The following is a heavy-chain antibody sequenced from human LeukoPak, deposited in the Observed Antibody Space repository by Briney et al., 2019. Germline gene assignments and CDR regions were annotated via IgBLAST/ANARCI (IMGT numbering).Heavy chain of an antibody. CDR1: GGSFRGYY. J-gene: IGHJ4*02. Sequence: PSETLSLTCAVYGGSFRGYYWSWIRQPPGKGLEWIGEINHSGSTNYNPSLKSRVTISVDTSKNQLSLKLSSVTAADTAVYYCATSGAAAGFDYWGQGTLVTVSS. CDR2: INHSGST. D-gene: IGHD6-13*01. V-gene: IGHV4-34*01. CDR3: ATSGAAAGFDY.